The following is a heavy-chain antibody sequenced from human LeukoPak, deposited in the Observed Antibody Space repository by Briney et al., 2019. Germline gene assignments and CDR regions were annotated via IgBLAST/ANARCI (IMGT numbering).Heavy chain of an antibody. Sequence: GGSLRLSCAASGFTFSSYGMHWVRQAPGKGLEWVAVIWYDGSNKYYADSVKGRFTISRDNSKNTLYLQMNSLRAEDTAVYYCARDGSSGRGYYYYYGMDVWGEGTTVTVSS. CDR1: GFTFSSYG. CDR2: IWYDGSNK. CDR3: ARDGSSGRGYYYYYGMDV. D-gene: IGHD1-26*01. V-gene: IGHV3-33*01. J-gene: IGHJ6*04.